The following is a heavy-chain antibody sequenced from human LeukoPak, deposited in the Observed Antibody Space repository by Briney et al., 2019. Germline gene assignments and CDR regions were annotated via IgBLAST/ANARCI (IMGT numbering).Heavy chain of an antibody. Sequence: GGSLRLSCAASGFTFSSYAMNWVRQAPGKGVEWVSTSASGGSSFYADSVKGRFTISRDNSKNTLYLQMNSLGAEDTAVYYCAKGRVTAAGPSDWGQGTLVTVSS. J-gene: IGHJ4*02. CDR2: SASGGSS. V-gene: IGHV3-23*01. D-gene: IGHD6-13*01. CDR3: AKGRVTAAGPSD. CDR1: GFTFSSYA.